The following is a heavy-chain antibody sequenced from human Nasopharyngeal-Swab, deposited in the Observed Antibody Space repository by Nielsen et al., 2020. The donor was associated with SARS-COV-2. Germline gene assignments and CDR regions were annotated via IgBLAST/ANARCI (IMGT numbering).Heavy chain of an antibody. J-gene: IGHJ3*01. CDR1: GFTFSSYA. V-gene: IGHV3-23*01. CDR2: ISGSGGST. CDR3: ATHGSGRIGGMDV. Sequence: GGSLRLSCAASGFTFSSYAMSWVRQAPGKGLEWVSAISGSGGSTYYADSVKGRFTISRDNSKNTLYLQMNSLRAEDTAVYYCATHGSGRIGGMDVWGQGTMVTVSS. D-gene: IGHD3-10*01.